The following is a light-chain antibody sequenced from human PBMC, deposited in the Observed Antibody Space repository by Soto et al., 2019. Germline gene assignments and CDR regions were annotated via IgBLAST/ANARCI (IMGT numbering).Light chain of an antibody. CDR2: EVI. CDR1: SSDVGGYDH. V-gene: IGLV2-14*01. CDR3: CSFTSSSTLHYV. J-gene: IGLJ1*01. Sequence: QSVLAQPASVSGSPGQSITISCTGSSSDVGGYDHVSWYQQHPGKAPKLLIFEVITRPSGVSTRFSGSKSGNTASLTISGLQAEDEADYYCCSFTSSSTLHYVFGTGTKLTVL.